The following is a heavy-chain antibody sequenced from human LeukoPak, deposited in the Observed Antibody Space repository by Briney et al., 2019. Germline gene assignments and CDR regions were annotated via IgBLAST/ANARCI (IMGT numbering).Heavy chain of an antibody. D-gene: IGHD5-12*01. CDR1: GFSFSAAS. CDR2: IKDDGGDK. Sequence: PGGSLRLSCEASGFSFSAASMTWVRQAPGKGLEWVSTIKDDGGDKYYVDSVKGRFTLSRDNAKSSVYLQMNSLRVEDTAVYYCVNLGYSDGGQGTLVTVSS. CDR3: VNLGYSD. V-gene: IGHV3-7*01. J-gene: IGHJ4*02.